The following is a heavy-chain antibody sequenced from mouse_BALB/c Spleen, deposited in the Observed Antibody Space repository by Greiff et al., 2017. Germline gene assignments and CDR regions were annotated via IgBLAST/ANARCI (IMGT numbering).Heavy chain of an antibody. CDR1: GFNIKDTY. CDR2: IDPANGNT. V-gene: IGHV14-3*02. Sequence: VQLKQSGAELVKPGASVKLSCTASGFNIKDTYMHWVKQRPEQGLEWIGRIDPANGNTKYDPKFQGKATITADTSSNTAYLQLSSLTSEDTAVYYCASPIYYGTMDYWGQGTSVTVSS. J-gene: IGHJ4*01. D-gene: IGHD2-1*01. CDR3: ASPIYYGTMDY.